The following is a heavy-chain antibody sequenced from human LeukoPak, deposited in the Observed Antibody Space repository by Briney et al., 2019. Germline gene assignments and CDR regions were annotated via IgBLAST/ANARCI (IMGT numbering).Heavy chain of an antibody. CDR2: ISYSGST. Sequence: SETLSLTCTVSGGSIRSTSYYWGWIRQPPGKGLEWIGSISYSGSTYHNPSLKSRVSISADTSKNQLSLKLSSVTAADTAIYYCTREYGFMTTVFHAFDIWGQGTMVTVSS. V-gene: IGHV4-39*07. CDR3: TREYGFMTTVFHAFDI. D-gene: IGHD4-17*01. CDR1: GGSIRSTSYY. J-gene: IGHJ3*02.